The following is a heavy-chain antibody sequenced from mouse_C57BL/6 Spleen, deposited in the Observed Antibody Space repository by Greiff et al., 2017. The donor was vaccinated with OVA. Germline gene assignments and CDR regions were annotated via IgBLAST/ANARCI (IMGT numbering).Heavy chain of an antibody. CDR2: FYPSDRDT. J-gene: IGHJ2*01. CDR1: GYTFPGSC. D-gene: IGHD3-2*02. Sequence: QVQLQQPGAELVRPGSSVKLSCKASGYTFPGSCMAWVKQRPGQGLAWIGLFYPSDRDTQYNQQFKDKATLTADHTSHTAYMQLSRLTSEDSAVYYCASSSAGTGYWGQGTTLTVSS. V-gene: IGHV1-61*01. CDR3: ASSSAGTGY.